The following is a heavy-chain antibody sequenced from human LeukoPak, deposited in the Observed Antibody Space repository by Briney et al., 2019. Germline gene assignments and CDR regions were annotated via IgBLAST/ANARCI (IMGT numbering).Heavy chain of an antibody. J-gene: IGHJ4*02. CDR2: ISSSSSYI. Sequence: GGSLRLSCAASGFTFSSYSMNWVRQAPGKGLEWVSSISSSSSYIYYADSVKGRFTISRDNAKNSLYLQMNSLRAEDTALYYCAKDTGERVAAGTGGGEFDYWGQGTLVTVSS. D-gene: IGHD6-13*01. V-gene: IGHV3-21*04. CDR1: GFTFSSYS. CDR3: AKDTGERVAAGTGGGEFDY.